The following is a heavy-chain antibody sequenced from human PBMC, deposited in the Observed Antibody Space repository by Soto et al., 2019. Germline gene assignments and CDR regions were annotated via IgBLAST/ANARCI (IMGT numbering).Heavy chain of an antibody. Sequence: ASVKVSCKASGYTFTSYYMHWVRQAPGQGLEWMGIINPSGGSTNYAQKFQGRVTMTRDTSTSTVYMELSSLRSEDTAVYYCARDPSLVAAIYGIKYAFDIWGQGTMVTVSS. CDR3: ARDPSLVAAIYGIKYAFDI. CDR2: INPSGGST. CDR1: GYTFTSYY. V-gene: IGHV1-46*01. D-gene: IGHD2-15*01. J-gene: IGHJ3*02.